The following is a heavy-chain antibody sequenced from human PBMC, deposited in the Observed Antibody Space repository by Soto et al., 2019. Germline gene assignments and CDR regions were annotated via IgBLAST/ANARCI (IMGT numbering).Heavy chain of an antibody. Sequence: ETLSLTCTVSGGSISSYYWSWIRQPPGKGLEWIGYIYYSGSTNYNPSLKSRVTISVDTSKNQFSLKLSSVTAADTAVYYCARTTYYYDSSGYYGYYFDYWGQGTLVTVSS. D-gene: IGHD3-22*01. CDR2: IYYSGST. J-gene: IGHJ4*02. CDR3: ARTTYYYDSSGYYGYYFDY. CDR1: GGSISSYY. V-gene: IGHV4-59*01.